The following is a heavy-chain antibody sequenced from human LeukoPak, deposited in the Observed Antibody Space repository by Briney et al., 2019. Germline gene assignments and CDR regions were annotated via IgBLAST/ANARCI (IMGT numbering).Heavy chain of an antibody. CDR1: GGSISIYY. V-gene: IGHV4-4*07. CDR2: IYTSGTT. Sequence: SETLSVTCTVSGGSISIYYWSWIRQPAGKGLEWIGRIYTSGTTHYNPSLKSRVTMSVDTSKNQFSLKLSSVTAADTAVYYCARLRSTYWYFDLWGRGTLVTVSS. CDR3: ARLRSTYWYFDL. D-gene: IGHD4-17*01. J-gene: IGHJ2*01.